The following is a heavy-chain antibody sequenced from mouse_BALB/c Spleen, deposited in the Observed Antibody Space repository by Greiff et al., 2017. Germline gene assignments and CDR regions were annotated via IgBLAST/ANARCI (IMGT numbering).Heavy chain of an antibody. Sequence: EVKLVESGGGLVQPGGSLKLSCAASGFTFSSYDMSWVRQTPEKRLEWVAYISSGGGSTYYPDTVKGRFTISRDNAKNTLYLQMSSLKSEDTAMYYCARHVGRYASYWYFDVWGAGTTVTVSS. V-gene: IGHV5-12-1*01. D-gene: IGHD2-14*01. CDR1: GFTFSSYD. J-gene: IGHJ1*01. CDR2: ISSGGGST. CDR3: ARHVGRYASYWYFDV.